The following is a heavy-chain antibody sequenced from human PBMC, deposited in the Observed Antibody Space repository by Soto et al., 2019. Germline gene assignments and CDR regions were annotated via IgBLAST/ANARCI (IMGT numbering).Heavy chain of an antibody. D-gene: IGHD5-18*01. J-gene: IGHJ4*02. V-gene: IGHV4-30-4*01. CDR1: GGSISSGDYY. CDR2: IYYSGST. CDR3: ARAERGYSYGSFDY. Sequence: PSETLSLTCTVSGGSISSGDYYWSWIRQPPGKGLEWIGYIYYSGSTYYNPSLKSRVTISVDTSKNQFSLKLSSVTAAGTAVYYCARAERGYSYGSFDYWGQGTLVTVSS.